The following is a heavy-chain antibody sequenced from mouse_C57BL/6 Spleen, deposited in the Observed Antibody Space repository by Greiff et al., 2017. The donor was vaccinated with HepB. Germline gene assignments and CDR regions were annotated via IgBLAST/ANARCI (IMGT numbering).Heavy chain of an antibody. CDR2: ISYDGSN. Sequence: EVQLQQSGPGLVKPSQSLSLTCSVTGYSITSGYYWNWIRQFPGNKLEWMGYISYDGSNNYNPSLKNRISITRDTSKNQFFLKLNSVTTEDTATYYCARDRDGSSYVDYWGQGTTLTVSS. J-gene: IGHJ2*01. CDR3: ARDRDGSSYVDY. D-gene: IGHD1-1*01. V-gene: IGHV3-6*01. CDR1: GYSITSGYY.